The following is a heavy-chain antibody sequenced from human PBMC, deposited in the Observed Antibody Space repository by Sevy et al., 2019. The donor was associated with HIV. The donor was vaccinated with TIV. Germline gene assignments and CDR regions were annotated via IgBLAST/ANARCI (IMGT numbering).Heavy chain of an antibody. D-gene: IGHD3-3*01. J-gene: IGHJ4*02. V-gene: IGHV3-74*01. CDR3: ARVAYYDFWSGYYKVFDY. CDR1: GFTFSSYW. Sequence: LSLTCAASGFTFSSYWMHWVRQAPGKGLVWVSRINSDGSSTSYADSVKGRFTISRDNAKNTLYLQMNSLRAEDTAVYYCARVAYYDFWSGYYKVFDYWGQGTLVTVSS. CDR2: INSDGSST.